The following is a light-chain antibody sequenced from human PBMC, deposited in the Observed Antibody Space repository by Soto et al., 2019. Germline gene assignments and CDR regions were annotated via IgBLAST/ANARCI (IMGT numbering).Light chain of an antibody. CDR3: CSYAGIVV. Sequence: QSALTQPRSVSGSPGQSVTISCTGTSSDVVGYNYVSWYQQHPGKAPKFMIYDVSKRPSGVPDRFSGSKSGNTASLTISGLQAEDESDYYCCSYAGIVVFGGGTKLTVL. CDR2: DVS. J-gene: IGLJ2*01. V-gene: IGLV2-11*01. CDR1: SSDVVGYNY.